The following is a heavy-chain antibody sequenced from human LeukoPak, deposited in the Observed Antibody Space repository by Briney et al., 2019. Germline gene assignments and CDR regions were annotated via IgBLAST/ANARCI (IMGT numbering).Heavy chain of an antibody. CDR2: ISSSSSYI. V-gene: IGHV3-21*01. CDR3: ARDSRLGPMEIDY. J-gene: IGHJ4*02. Sequence: GRSLRLSCAASGFTFDDYAMHWVRQAPGKGLEWVSSISSSSSYIYYADSVKGRFTISRDNAKNSLYLQMNSLRAEDTAVYYCARDSRLGPMEIDYWGQGTLVTVSS. CDR1: GFTFDDYA. D-gene: IGHD3-10*01.